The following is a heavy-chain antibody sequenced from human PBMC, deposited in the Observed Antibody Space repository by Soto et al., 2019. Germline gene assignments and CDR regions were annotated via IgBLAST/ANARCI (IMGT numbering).Heavy chain of an antibody. CDR3: AKNPILLGFSYYYYGMDV. V-gene: IGHV3-23*01. CDR2: ISGSGGST. J-gene: IGHJ6*02. D-gene: IGHD3-10*01. Sequence: VQLLESGGGLVQPGGSLRLSCAASGFTFSSYAMSWVRQAPGKGLEWVSAISGSGGSTYYADSVKGRFTISRDNSKNTLYLQMNSLRAEDTAVYYCAKNPILLGFSYYYYGMDVWGQGTTVTVSS. CDR1: GFTFSSYA.